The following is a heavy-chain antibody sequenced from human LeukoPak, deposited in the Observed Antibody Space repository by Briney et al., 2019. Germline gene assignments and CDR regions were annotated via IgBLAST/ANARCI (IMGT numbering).Heavy chain of an antibody. V-gene: IGHV1-69*13. CDR2: IIPIFGTA. Sequence: SVKVSCKASGGTFSSYAISWVRQAPGQGLEWMGGIIPIFGTAKYAQKIQGRVTITADESTSTAYMELSSLRSEDTAVYYCAKGNGWELLVAFDIWGQGTMVTVSS. D-gene: IGHD1-26*01. CDR1: GGTFSSYA. CDR3: AKGNGWELLVAFDI. J-gene: IGHJ3*02.